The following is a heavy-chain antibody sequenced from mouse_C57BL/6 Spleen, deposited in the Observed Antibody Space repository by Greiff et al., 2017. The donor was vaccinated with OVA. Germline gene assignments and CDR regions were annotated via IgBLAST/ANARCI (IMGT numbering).Heavy chain of an antibody. D-gene: IGHD2-3*01. J-gene: IGHJ3*01. CDR3: AREDDGYYGAY. V-gene: IGHV1-82*01. Sequence: VQLQQSGPELVKPGASVKISCKASGYAFSSSWMNWVKQRPGKGLEWIGRIYPGDGDTNYNGKFKGKATLTADKSSSTAYMQLSSLTSEDSAVYFCAREDDGYYGAYWGQGTLVTVSA. CDR1: GYAFSSSW. CDR2: IYPGDGDT.